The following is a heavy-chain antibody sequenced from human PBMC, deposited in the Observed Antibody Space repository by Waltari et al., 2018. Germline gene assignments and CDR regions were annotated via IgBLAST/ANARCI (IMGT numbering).Heavy chain of an antibody. CDR2: ISTSGNTI. CDR3: ASGWYYFGY. V-gene: IGHV3-48*03. Sequence: EVQLVESGGGLVQPGGSLRLSCAASAFTFSGYEMNWGRQAPGKGLEWISYISTSGNTIYYADSVKGRFTMSRDNAKKALYLQMNSLRAEDTAIYYCASGWYYFGYWGQGTLVTVSS. CDR1: AFTFSGYE. D-gene: IGHD6-19*01. J-gene: IGHJ4*02.